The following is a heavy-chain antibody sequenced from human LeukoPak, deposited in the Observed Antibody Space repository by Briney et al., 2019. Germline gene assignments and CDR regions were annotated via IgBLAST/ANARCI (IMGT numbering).Heavy chain of an antibody. CDR2: ISNTGSDT. D-gene: IGHD5-18*01. Sequence: PGGSLRLSCAASGFTFSNYAMSWVRQAPGKGLEWVSTISNTGSDTYYADSVKGRFTISRDNAKNSLYLQMNSLRAEDTAVYYCARASGDIVETATMGSYWGQGTLVTVSS. CDR1: GFTFSNYA. J-gene: IGHJ4*02. V-gene: IGHV3-21*01. CDR3: ARASGDIVETATMGSY.